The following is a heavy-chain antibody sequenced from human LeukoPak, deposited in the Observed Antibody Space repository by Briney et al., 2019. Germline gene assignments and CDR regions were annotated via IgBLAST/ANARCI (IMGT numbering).Heavy chain of an antibody. D-gene: IGHD1-26*01. Sequence: ASVKVSCKASGGTFSSYDINWVRQATGQGLEWMGWMNPNNGYTGYAQKFQGRVTMTRNTSISTAYMELSSLRSEDTAVYYCARVRSGYDYYYGMVVWGQGTTVTVSS. V-gene: IGHV1-8*02. CDR2: MNPNNGYT. J-gene: IGHJ6*02. CDR1: GGTFSSYD. CDR3: ARVRSGYDYYYGMVV.